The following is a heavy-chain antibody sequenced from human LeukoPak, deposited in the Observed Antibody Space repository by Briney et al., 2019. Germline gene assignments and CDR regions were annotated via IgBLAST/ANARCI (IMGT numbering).Heavy chain of an antibody. V-gene: IGHV4-38-2*01. CDR1: GYSISSGYY. CDR2: MYHSGST. D-gene: IGHD3-3*01. J-gene: IGHJ4*02. CDR3: ARHEGYDFWSGTFDY. Sequence: SETLSLTCAVSGYSISSGYYWGWIRQPPGKGLEWIGSMYHSGSTYYNPSLESRVTISVDTSKNQFSLKLSSVTAADTAVYYCARHEGYDFWSGTFDYWGQGTLVTVSS.